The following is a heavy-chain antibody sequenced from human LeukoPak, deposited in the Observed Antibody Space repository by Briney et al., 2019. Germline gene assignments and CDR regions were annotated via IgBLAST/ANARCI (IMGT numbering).Heavy chain of an antibody. CDR2: SHNSGST. Sequence: PSQTLSLTCTVSGGSISGGGSYWTWIRQRPGRGLEWIGYSHNSGSTHYNPSLKSRVSISVDTSKSEFSLRLTSVTAADTAVYYCAGEELLFHAFDIWGQGTLVTVSS. CDR1: GGSISGGGSY. CDR3: AGEELLFHAFDI. V-gene: IGHV4-31*03. J-gene: IGHJ3*02. D-gene: IGHD2-21*01.